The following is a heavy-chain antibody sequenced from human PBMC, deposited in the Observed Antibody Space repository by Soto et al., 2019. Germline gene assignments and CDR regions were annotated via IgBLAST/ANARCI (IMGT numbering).Heavy chain of an antibody. V-gene: IGHV4-59*01. CDR3: ARLYSGSYYVGYSYGMDF. CDR1: GGSISSYY. J-gene: IGHJ6*02. Sequence: SETLSLTCTASGGSISSYYWSWIRQPPGKGLEWIGYIYYSGSTNYNPSLKSRVTISVDTSKNQFSLKLSSVTAADTAVYYCARLYSGSYYVGYSYGMDFSGQGIMVTVSS. D-gene: IGHD1-26*01. CDR2: IYYSGST.